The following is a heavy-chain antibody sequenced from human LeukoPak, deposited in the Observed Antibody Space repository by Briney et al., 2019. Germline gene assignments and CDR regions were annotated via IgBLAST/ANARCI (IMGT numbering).Heavy chain of an antibody. CDR2: IFANGDIT. Sequence: GGSLTLSCSASGFTFSTYPMHWVRQAPGKGLEYVSTIFANGDITSYAASVKGRFTTSRDNSKNTLYLQMSSLRPEDTAVYYCVKSPSDGLNAGAQGASVTVSS. J-gene: IGHJ6*02. V-gene: IGHV3-64D*09. CDR1: GFTFSTYP. CDR3: VKSPSDGLNA.